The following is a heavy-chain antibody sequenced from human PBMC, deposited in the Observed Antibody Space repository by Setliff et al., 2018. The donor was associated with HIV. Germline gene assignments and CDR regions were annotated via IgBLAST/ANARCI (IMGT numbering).Heavy chain of an antibody. J-gene: IGHJ4*02. CDR3: ARDTVKATFSDY. CDR2: MNPNSGNT. D-gene: IGHD4-17*01. Sequence: ASVKVSCKASGYTFIDYFMHWVRQATGQGLEWMGWMNPNSGNTGYTQEFQGRVTMTRNTSISTVYMELSSLTSADTAVYYCARDTVKATFSDYWGQGTLVTVSS. CDR1: GYTFIDYF. V-gene: IGHV1-8*02.